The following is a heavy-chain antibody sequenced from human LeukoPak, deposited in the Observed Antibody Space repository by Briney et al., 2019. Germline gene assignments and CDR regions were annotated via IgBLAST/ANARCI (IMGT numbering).Heavy chain of an antibody. D-gene: IGHD6-19*01. CDR1: GESISPYY. J-gene: IGHJ4*02. CDR2: IYYSGST. V-gene: IGHV4-59*01. Sequence: SETLSLTCTVSGESISPYYWSWIRQPPGKGLEWIGYIYYSGSTNYNPSLQSRVTISEDTSKNQFSLTLSCVTAADTAVYYCASSRSSGWYDYWGQGALVTVSS. CDR3: ASSRSSGWYDY.